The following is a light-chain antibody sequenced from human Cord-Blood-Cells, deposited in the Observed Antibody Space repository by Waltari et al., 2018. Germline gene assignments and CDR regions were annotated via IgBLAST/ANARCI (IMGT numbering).Light chain of an antibody. Sequence: QSALTQPASVSGSPGQSINIPCTGTSSDFGGYNLVSWYQHHPGKAPKLIIYEGSKRPSGVSNRFSGSKSGNTASLTISGLQAEDEADYYCCSYAGSSTVVFGGGTKLTVL. J-gene: IGLJ2*01. CDR3: CSYAGSSTVV. V-gene: IGLV2-23*01. CDR2: EGS. CDR1: SSDFGGYNL.